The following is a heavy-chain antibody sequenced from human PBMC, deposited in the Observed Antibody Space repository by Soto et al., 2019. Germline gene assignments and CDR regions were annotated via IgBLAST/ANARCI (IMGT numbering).Heavy chain of an antibody. J-gene: IGHJ5*02. CDR2: ISSSSSTI. D-gene: IGHD6-19*01. CDR3: ARDRLIAVAGTGWFDP. V-gene: IGHV3-48*02. Sequence: EVQLLESGGDLVQPGGSLRLSCVASGITFGSRAMSWVRQAPGEGLEWVSYISSSSSTIYYADSVKGRFTISRDNAKNSLYLQMNSLRDEDTAVYYCARDRLIAVAGTGWFDPWGQGTLVTVSS. CDR1: GITFGSRA.